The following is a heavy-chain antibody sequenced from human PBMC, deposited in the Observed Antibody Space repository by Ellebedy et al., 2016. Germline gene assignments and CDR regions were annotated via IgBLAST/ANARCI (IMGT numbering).Heavy chain of an antibody. J-gene: IGHJ6*02. V-gene: IGHV3-49*03. CDR3: SRSGSYTFQTYYYGMDV. CDR1: GFSFRDHA. Sequence: GESLKISCTGSGFSFRDHAMSWFRQAPGKGLEWVGFIRSKNYGGTTEYAASVKGRFSISRDDSKSLAYLQMNSLKTEDTAMYYCSRSGSYTFQTYYYGMDVWGQGTTVTVSS. D-gene: IGHD3-10*01. CDR2: IRSKNYGGTT.